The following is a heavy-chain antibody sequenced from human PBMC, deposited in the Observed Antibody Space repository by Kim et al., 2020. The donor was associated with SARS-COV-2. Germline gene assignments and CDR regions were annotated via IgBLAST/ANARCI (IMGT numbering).Heavy chain of an antibody. D-gene: IGHD6-19*01. CDR2: ISGDGGST. J-gene: IGHJ4*02. Sequence: GGSLRLSCAASGFTFDDYAMHWVRQAPGKGLEWVSLISGDGGSTYYADSVKGRFTISRDNSKNSLYLQMNSLRTEDTALYYCAKETEGSSGWEVYFDYWGQGTLVTVSS. CDR1: GFTFDDYA. V-gene: IGHV3-43*02. CDR3: AKETEGSSGWEVYFDY.